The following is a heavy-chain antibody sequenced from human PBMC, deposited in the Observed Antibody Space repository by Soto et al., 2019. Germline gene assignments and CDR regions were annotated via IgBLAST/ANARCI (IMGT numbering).Heavy chain of an antibody. Sequence: QVQLVQSGAEVKKPGSSVKVSCKASGGTFSSYAINWVRQAPGQGLEWMGGIIPIFGTADYAQKFQGRVTITADQSTSTAYKELSSLISEDTAVYYWAQCLLGVNYYYGMDVWGQGTTVTVSS. J-gene: IGHJ6*02. CDR3: AQCLLGVNYYYGMDV. V-gene: IGHV1-69*12. CDR1: GGTFSSYA. CDR2: IIPIFGTA. D-gene: IGHD3-16*01.